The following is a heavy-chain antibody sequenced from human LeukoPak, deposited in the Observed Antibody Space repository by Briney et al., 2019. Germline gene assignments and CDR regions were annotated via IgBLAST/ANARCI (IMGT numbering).Heavy chain of an antibody. D-gene: IGHD3-3*01. J-gene: IGHJ6*03. Sequence: GASVKVSCKASGYTFTSYDINWVRQAPGQGLEWMGGIIPIFGTANYAQKFQGRVTITADKSTSTAYMELSSLRSEDTAVYYCARPSGVTIFPYYYYMDVWGKGTTVTVSS. V-gene: IGHV1-69*06. CDR2: IIPIFGTA. CDR3: ARPSGVTIFPYYYYMDV. CDR1: GYTFTSYD.